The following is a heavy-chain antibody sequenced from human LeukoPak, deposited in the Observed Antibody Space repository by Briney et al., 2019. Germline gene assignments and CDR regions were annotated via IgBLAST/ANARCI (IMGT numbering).Heavy chain of an antibody. Sequence: GGSLRLSCAASGFTVSSNYMSWVRQAPGKGLEWVSVIYSGGSIYYADSVKGRFTISRDNSKNTLYLQMNSLRAEDTAVYYCAREISRTGAFDIWGQGTMVTVSS. CDR3: AREISRTGAFDI. CDR2: IYSGGSI. J-gene: IGHJ3*02. CDR1: GFTVSSNY. V-gene: IGHV3-53*05. D-gene: IGHD3-3*02.